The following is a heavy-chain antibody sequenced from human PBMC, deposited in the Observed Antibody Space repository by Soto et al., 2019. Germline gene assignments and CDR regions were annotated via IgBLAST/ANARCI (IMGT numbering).Heavy chain of an antibody. J-gene: IGHJ5*02. CDR1: GYSFTTYG. Sequence: QVQLVQSGAEVKKPGASVRVSCKASGYSFTTYGIIWVRQAPRQGLEWMGWINPYTGNTNYAQKLQGRVTMTPDTSTSAAYMDLESLTSDDTAVYYWARANPPNQLPGSRFDPWGQGTLVTVSS. CDR2: INPYTGNT. D-gene: IGHD2-2*01. CDR3: ARANPPNQLPGSRFDP. V-gene: IGHV1-18*01.